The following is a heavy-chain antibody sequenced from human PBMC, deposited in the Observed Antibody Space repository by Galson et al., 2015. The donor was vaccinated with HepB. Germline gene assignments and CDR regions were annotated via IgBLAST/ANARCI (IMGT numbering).Heavy chain of an antibody. J-gene: IGHJ1*01. D-gene: IGHD2-2*02. CDR2: IYYTGRS. CDR1: GGSISSGNYY. Sequence: TLSLTCTVSGGSISSGNYYWSWIRQHPGKGLEWIGYIYYTGRSYYNPSLKSRITISIDTSKNQFSLKLSSVTAADTAVYYCARAKRGCSSASCYKQTPGWYFHLWGQGTLVTVSS. CDR3: ARAKRGCSSASCYKQTPGWYFHL. V-gene: IGHV4-31*03.